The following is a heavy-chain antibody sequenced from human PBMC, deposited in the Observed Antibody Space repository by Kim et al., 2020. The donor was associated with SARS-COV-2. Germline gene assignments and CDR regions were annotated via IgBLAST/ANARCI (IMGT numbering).Heavy chain of an antibody. CDR3: SKDKIGGGSYYDY. CDR2: ISGSGGGT. Sequence: GGSLRLSCAASGFTFTNYAMSWVRQAPGEGLEWVSTISGSGGGTYYADSVKGRLTISRDNSKDTLSLQMNSLRAEDTAIYYCSKDKIGGGSYYDYWGQGSLVTVSS. CDR1: GFTFTNYA. V-gene: IGHV3-23*01. J-gene: IGHJ4*02. D-gene: IGHD1-26*01.